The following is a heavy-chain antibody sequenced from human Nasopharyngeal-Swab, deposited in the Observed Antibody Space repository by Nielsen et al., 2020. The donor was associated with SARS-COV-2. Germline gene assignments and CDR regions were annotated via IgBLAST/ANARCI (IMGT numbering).Heavy chain of an antibody. V-gene: IGHV3-30*03. CDR3: ARDAPAHYGAFY. Sequence: GESLKISCAASGFTFSSYAMSWVRQAPGKGLEGVAFIAHDASNEYYGDSVKGRFSISRDSSKNTLYLQMDSLWGEDTAVYYCARDAPAHYGAFYWGRGTLVTVSS. CDR1: GFTFSSYA. J-gene: IGHJ4*02. CDR2: IAHDASNE. D-gene: IGHD4-17*01.